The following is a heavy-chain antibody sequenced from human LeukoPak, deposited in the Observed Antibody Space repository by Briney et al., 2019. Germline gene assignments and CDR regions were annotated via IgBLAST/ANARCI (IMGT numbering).Heavy chain of an antibody. J-gene: IGHJ4*02. CDR2: IRSTGEST. CDR3: AKEVRESAWFYFDH. Sequence: GGSLRLSCAASGFTFRTYAMSWVRHAPGKGLEWVSSIRSTGESTYYADSVKGRFTISRDNSRNTLYLQMNSLRAEDTAVYYCAKEVRESAWFYFDHSGQGTLATVSS. V-gene: IGHV3-23*01. D-gene: IGHD3-10*01. CDR1: GFTFRTYA.